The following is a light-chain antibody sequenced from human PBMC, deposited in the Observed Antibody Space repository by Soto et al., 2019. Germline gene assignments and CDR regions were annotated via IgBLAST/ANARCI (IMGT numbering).Light chain of an antibody. CDR1: QSVSSH. J-gene: IGKJ5*01. CDR2: DAS. CDR3: QHYHGWPIT. V-gene: IGKV3-15*01. Sequence: EIVMTQSPATLSVSPGEGATVSCSASQSVSSHLAWYQHKPGQAPRLLFYDASTRATGIQARFSGSGSGTEFTLNISSLQSEAFAVYYCQHYHGWPITFGQGTRLE.